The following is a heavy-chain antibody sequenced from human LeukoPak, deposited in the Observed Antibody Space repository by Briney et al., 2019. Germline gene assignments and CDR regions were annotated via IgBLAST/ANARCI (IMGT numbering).Heavy chain of an antibody. J-gene: IGHJ6*03. CDR3: ASNIVVVPAAIKPHLSGYYYYMDV. V-gene: IGHV3-7*01. CDR1: GFTFSSYW. Sequence: GGSLRLSCAASGFTFSSYWMSWVRQAPGKGLEWVANIKQDGSEKYYVDSVKGRFTISRDNAKNSLYLQMNSLRAEDTAVYYCASNIVVVPAAIKPHLSGYYYYMDVWGKGTTVTVSS. D-gene: IGHD2-2*02. CDR2: IKQDGSEK.